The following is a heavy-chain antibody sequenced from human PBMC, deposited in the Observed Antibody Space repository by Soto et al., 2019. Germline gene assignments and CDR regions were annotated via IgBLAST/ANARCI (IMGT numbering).Heavy chain of an antibody. J-gene: IGHJ6*03. CDR3: ARGHKAHIAARPSYYYYYMDV. CDR2: IWYDGSNK. Sequence: GGSLRLSCAASGFTFSSYGMHWVRQAPGKGLEWVAVIWYDGSNKYYADSVKGRFTISRDNSKNTLYLQMNSLRAEDTAVYYCARGHKAHIAARPSYYYYYMDVWGKGTTVTVSS. D-gene: IGHD6-6*01. V-gene: IGHV3-33*01. CDR1: GFTFSSYG.